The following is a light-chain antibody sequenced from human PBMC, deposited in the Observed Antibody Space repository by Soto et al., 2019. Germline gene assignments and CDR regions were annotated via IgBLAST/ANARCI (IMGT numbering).Light chain of an antibody. J-gene: IGKJ3*01. CDR1: QSVSSSY. CDR3: QQRSSWPIT. CDR2: GAS. Sequence: EIVLTQSPGTLSLSPGERATLSCRASQSVSSSYLAWYQQKPGQAPRLLIYGASSRATGIPDRFSGSGSGTDFTLTISSLEPEDFAIYYCQQRSSWPITFGPGTKVDN. V-gene: IGKV3D-20*02.